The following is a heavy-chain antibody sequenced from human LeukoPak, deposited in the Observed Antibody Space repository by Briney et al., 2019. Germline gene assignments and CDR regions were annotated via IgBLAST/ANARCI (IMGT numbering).Heavy chain of an antibody. CDR1: GYTFTSYD. CDR2: MNPNSGNT. D-gene: IGHD2-15*01. V-gene: IGHV1-8*01. CDR3: ARVRCSGGSCYYYYYGMDV. J-gene: IGHJ6*02. Sequence: ASVKVSCKASGYTFTSYDINWVRQATGQGLGWMGWMNPNSGNTGYAQKFQGRVTMTRNTSISTAYMELSSLRSEDTAVYYCARVRCSGGSCYYYYYGMDVWGQGTTVTVSS.